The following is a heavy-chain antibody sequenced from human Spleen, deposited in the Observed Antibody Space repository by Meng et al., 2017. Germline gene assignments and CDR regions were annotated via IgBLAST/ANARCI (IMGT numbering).Heavy chain of an antibody. CDR2: IKEDGSEK. CDR3: ARGGFTFHI. Sequence: GESLKISCAASGFTFSSCWMSWVRQAPGKGLEWVATIKEDGSEKYYVDSLKGRFTISRDNAKNSLFLQLNSLRAEDTAVYYCARGGFTFHIWGQGTMVTVSS. CDR1: GFTFSSCW. V-gene: IGHV3-7*04. J-gene: IGHJ3*02. D-gene: IGHD3-16*01.